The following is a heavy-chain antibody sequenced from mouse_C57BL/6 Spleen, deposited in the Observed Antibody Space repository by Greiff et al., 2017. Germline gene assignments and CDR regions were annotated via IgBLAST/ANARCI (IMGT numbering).Heavy chain of an antibody. J-gene: IGHJ2*01. Sequence: VQLQQPGAELVKPGASVKLSCKASGYTFTSYWITWVKQRPGQGLEWIGDLSPGGGSTNYNQKVKSKVTLTVDTSSSTAYMQLSSLTSEDSAVYYCARGVIIVFGDDWGQGTTLTVAS. CDR1: GYTFTSYW. CDR3: ARGVIIVFGDD. D-gene: IGHD2-12*01. V-gene: IGHV1-55*01. CDR2: LSPGGGST.